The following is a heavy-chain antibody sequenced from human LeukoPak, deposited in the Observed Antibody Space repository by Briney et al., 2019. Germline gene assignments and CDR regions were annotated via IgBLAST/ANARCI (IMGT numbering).Heavy chain of an antibody. CDR1: GGSISSCY. V-gene: IGHV4-59*01. D-gene: IGHD3-22*01. CDR2: IYYSGST. CDR3: AREHAAYYYDSSGFDY. Sequence: KPSETLSLTCTVSGGSISSCYWSWIRQPPGKGLEWIGYIYYSGSTNYNPSLKSRVTISVDTSKNQFSLKLSSVTAADTAVYYCAREHAAYYYDSSGFDYWGQGTLVTVSS. J-gene: IGHJ4*02.